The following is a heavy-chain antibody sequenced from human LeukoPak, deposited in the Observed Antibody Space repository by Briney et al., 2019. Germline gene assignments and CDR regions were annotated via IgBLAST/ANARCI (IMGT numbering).Heavy chain of an antibody. CDR1: GFTFSSYG. D-gene: IGHD3-22*01. V-gene: IGHV3-30*18. J-gene: IGHJ4*02. Sequence: TGRSLRLSCAASGFTFSSYGMHWVRQAPGKGLEWVAVISYDGSNKYYADSVKGRVTISRDNSKNTLYLQMNSLRAEDTAVYYCAKGEYYYDSSGYYYFDYWGQGTLVTVSS. CDR2: ISYDGSNK. CDR3: AKGEYYYDSSGYYYFDY.